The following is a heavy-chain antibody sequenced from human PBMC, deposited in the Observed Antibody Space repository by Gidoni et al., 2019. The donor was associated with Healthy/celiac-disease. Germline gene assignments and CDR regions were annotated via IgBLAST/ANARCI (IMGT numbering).Heavy chain of an antibody. CDR3: ARLASITMVRGVIP. J-gene: IGHJ5*02. V-gene: IGHV1-69*01. D-gene: IGHD3-10*01. CDR1: GGTFSSYA. Sequence: QVQLVQSGAEVKKPGSSVKVSCKASGGTFSSYAISWVRQAPGQGLEWMGGIIPIFGTANYAQKFQGRVTITADESTSTAYMELSSLRSEDTAVYYCARLASITMVRGVIPWGQGTLVTVSS. CDR2: IIPIFGTA.